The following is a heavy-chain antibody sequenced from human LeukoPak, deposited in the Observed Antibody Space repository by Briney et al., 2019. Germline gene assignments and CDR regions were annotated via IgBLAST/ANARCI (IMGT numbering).Heavy chain of an antibody. J-gene: IGHJ4*02. V-gene: IGHV1-46*01. D-gene: IGHD2/OR15-2a*01. CDR3: AREILSRWQLSNWDY. CDR1: GYTFTSYY. CDR2: INPSGGST. Sequence: ASVKVSCKASGYTFTSYYLHWVRQAPGQGLEWMGIINPSGGSTTYAQKFQGRVTMTRDTSTSTVYMELSSLRSEDTAVYYCAREILSRWQLSNWDYWGQGTLVTVSS.